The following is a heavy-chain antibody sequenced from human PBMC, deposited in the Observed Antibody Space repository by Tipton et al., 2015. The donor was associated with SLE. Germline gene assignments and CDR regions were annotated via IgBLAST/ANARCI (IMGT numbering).Heavy chain of an antibody. CDR2: INAYNGHT. J-gene: IGHJ4*02. V-gene: IGHV1-18*01. Sequence: QVQLVQSGVEVKKPGASVKVSCKASGYTFTSYGISWVRQAPGQGLEWMGWINAYNGHTNYAQKLQGRVTMTTDTSTSTAYMELRSLRSDDTAVYYCARHQTDNYGPGSPFDDWGQGALVTVSS. D-gene: IGHD3-10*01. CDR1: GYTFTSYG. CDR3: ARHQTDNYGPGSPFDD.